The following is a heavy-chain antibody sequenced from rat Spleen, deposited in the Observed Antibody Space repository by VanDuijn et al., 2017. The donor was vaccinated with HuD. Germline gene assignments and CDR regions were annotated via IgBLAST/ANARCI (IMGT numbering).Heavy chain of an antibody. CDR2: ISYDGNVP. J-gene: IGHJ2*01. CDR3: SRHRLYYLDGNYYHSRVMDA. V-gene: IGHV5-29*01. Sequence: EVQLVESDGGLVQPGRSLKLSCAASGFTFSDYYMAWVRQAPTKGLEWVAAISYDGNVPYYRDSVKGRFTISRDNAKSTLYLQMDSLRSGDTATYYCSRHRLYYLDGNYYHSRVMDAWGQGVMVTVSS. CDR1: GFTFSDYY. D-gene: IGHD1-12*02.